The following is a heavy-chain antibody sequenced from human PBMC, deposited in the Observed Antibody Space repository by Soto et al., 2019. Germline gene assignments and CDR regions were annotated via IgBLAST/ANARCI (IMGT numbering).Heavy chain of an antibody. J-gene: IGHJ5*02. Sequence: PGESLKISCKGSGYSFTSYWISRVRQMPGKGLEWMGRIDPSDSYTNYSPSFQGHVTISADKSISTAYLQWSSLKASDTAMYYCAGSYCSGGSCYAIEFDPWGQGTLVTVSS. CDR3: AGSYCSGGSCYAIEFDP. V-gene: IGHV5-10-1*01. CDR2: IDPSDSYT. CDR1: GYSFTSYW. D-gene: IGHD2-15*01.